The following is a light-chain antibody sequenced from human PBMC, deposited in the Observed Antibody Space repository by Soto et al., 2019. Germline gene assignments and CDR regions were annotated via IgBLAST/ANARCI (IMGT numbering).Light chain of an antibody. J-gene: IGKJ1*01. Sequence: EIVLTQSRATLSLPPGERATLSCRASQSVSSYLAWYQQKPGQAPRLLIFGASTRATGIPARFSGSGSGTEFILTISSLQSEDSAVYYCHQYNYWPPETFGQGTKVDIK. CDR1: QSVSSY. CDR2: GAS. CDR3: HQYNYWPPET. V-gene: IGKV3-15*01.